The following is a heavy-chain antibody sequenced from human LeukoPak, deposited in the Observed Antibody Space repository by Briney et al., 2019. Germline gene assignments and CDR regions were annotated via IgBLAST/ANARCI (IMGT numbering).Heavy chain of an antibody. D-gene: IGHD6-6*01. CDR2: ISYDGSNK. V-gene: IGHV3-30*18. J-gene: IGHJ4*02. CDR3: AKGGYSSSSESTSDYFDY. Sequence: PGRSLRLSCAASGFTFSSYGMHWVRQAPGKGLEWVAVISYDGSNKHYADSVKGRFTISRDNSKNTLYLQMNSLRAEDTAVYYCAKGGYSSSSESTSDYFDYWGQGTLVTVSS. CDR1: GFTFSSYG.